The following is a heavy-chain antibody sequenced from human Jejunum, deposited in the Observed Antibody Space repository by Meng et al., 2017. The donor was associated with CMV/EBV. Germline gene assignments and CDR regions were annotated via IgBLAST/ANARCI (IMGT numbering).Heavy chain of an antibody. J-gene: IGHJ5*02. V-gene: IGHV4-59*01. D-gene: IGHD6-25*01. CDR2: IYYSGST. Sequence: SGDSISRTYVGWIRQPPGKGLEWIGYIYYSGSTSYNPSLKSRVTMSVDTSKNQFSLRLSSVTAADTAVYYCAGVLGPVAAPSRFDPWGPGTLVTVS. CDR1: GDSISRTY. CDR3: AGVLGPVAAPSRFDP.